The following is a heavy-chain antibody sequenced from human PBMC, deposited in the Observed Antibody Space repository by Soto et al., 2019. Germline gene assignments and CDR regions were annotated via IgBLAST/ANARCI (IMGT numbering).Heavy chain of an antibody. CDR3: AIQYRETSGYYYGMDV. CDR2: INPSGGST. D-gene: IGHD3-22*01. J-gene: IGHJ6*02. Sequence: QVQLVQSGAEVKKPGASVKVACKASGYTFTSYYMHWVRQAPGQGLEWMGIINPSGGSTSYAQKFQGRVTMASEPSTGTVYMEPGRLSSEDTAVYYCAIQYRETSGYYYGMDVWGQGTTVMVSS. CDR1: GYTFTSYY. V-gene: IGHV1-46*01.